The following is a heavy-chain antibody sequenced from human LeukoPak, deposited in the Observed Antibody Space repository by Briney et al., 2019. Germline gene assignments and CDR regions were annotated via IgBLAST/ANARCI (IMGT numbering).Heavy chain of an antibody. Sequence: GGSLRLSCAASGFTFDDYGMQWVRQASGKGPEWVSGISWNSGSIGYADSVKGRFTISRDNAKKSLNLQMNSLRVEDTALYYCAKDIGSTSRVIEYWGQGTLVTVSS. CDR3: AKDIGSTSRVIEY. V-gene: IGHV3-9*01. CDR1: GFTFDDYG. CDR2: ISWNSGSI. D-gene: IGHD2-2*01. J-gene: IGHJ4*02.